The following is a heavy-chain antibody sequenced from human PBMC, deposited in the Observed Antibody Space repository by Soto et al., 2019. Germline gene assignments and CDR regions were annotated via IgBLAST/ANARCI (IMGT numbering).Heavy chain of an antibody. D-gene: IGHD6-19*01. Sequence: PGGSLRLSCAASGFPFGENAMSLVRPAPGKGLEWVSGISDSGATTYYADSVRGRFTISRDNSKNTLYLQMKSLRAEDSASYYCAKEDTSSGSLDYWGQGALVPVSS. CDR3: AKEDTSSGSLDY. V-gene: IGHV3-23*01. J-gene: IGHJ4*02. CDR1: GFPFGENA. CDR2: ISDSGATT.